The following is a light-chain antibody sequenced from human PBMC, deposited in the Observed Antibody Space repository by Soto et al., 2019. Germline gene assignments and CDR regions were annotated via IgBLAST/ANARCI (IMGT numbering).Light chain of an antibody. CDR3: QQYGSYPLT. Sequence: EVVLTQSPGALSLSPGERATLSCRASHSVDSSYFAWYQQRPGQAPRLLIYETSSRATGIPDRFSGSGSGTDFTLTVSRLEPEDFAVYFCQQYGSYPLTFGVGTKVEIK. CDR1: HSVDSSY. V-gene: IGKV3-20*01. J-gene: IGKJ4*01. CDR2: ETS.